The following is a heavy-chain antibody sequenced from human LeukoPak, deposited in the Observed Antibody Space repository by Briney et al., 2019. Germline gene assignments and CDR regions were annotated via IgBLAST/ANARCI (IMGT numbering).Heavy chain of an antibody. CDR3: ARDGGSGWSDFDY. D-gene: IGHD6-19*01. V-gene: IGHV3-21*01. J-gene: IGHJ4*02. Sequence: TGGSLRLSCAASGFTFSSYSMNWVRQAPGKGLEWVSSISSSSSYIYYADSVKGRFTISRDNAKNSLYLQMNSLRAEDTAVYYCARDGGSGWSDFDYWGQGTLVTVSS. CDR2: ISSSSSYI. CDR1: GFTFSSYS.